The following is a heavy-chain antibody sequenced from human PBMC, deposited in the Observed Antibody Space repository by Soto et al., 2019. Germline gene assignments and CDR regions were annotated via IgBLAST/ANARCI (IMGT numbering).Heavy chain of an antibody. D-gene: IGHD3-16*01. CDR1: GFTFSSYG. CDR2: IWYDGSNK. CDR3: ARERVMITFGGVTIYYYYGMDV. J-gene: IGHJ6*02. Sequence: GGSLRLSCAASGFTFSSYGMHWVRQAPGKGLEWVAVIWYDGSNKYYADSVKGRFTISRDNSKNTLYLQMNSLRAEDTAVYYCARERVMITFGGVTIYYYYGMDVWGQGTTVTVSS. V-gene: IGHV3-33*01.